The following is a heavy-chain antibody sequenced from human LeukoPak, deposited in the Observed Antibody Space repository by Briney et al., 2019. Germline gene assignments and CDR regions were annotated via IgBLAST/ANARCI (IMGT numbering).Heavy chain of an antibody. Sequence: SETLSLTCTVSGGSISSYYWSWIRQSPGKGLEWIGYIYYSGSTNYNPSLKSRVTISVDTSKNQFSLKLRSLTAADTAVYYCARHVGYGNNWFDPWGQGTLVTVSS. D-gene: IGHD5-18*01. CDR2: IYYSGST. CDR1: GGSISSYY. J-gene: IGHJ5*02. V-gene: IGHV4-59*08. CDR3: ARHVGYGNNWFDP.